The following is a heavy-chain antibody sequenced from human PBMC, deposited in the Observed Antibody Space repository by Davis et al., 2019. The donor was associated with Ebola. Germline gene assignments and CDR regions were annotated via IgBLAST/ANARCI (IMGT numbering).Heavy chain of an antibody. D-gene: IGHD4-23*01. J-gene: IGHJ4*02. Sequence: GESLKISCAASGFTFSSYGMHWVRQAPGKGLEWVAVIWYDGSNKYYADSVKGRFTISRDNSKNTLYLQMNSLRAEDTAVYYCAKDLTASGYGGNSGAFDYWGQGTLVTVSS. CDR2: IWYDGSNK. CDR1: GFTFSSYG. V-gene: IGHV3-33*06. CDR3: AKDLTASGYGGNSGAFDY.